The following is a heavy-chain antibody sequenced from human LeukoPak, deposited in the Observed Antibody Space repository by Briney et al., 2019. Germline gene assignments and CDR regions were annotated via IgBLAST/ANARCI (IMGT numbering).Heavy chain of an antibody. Sequence: PESSLRLSCTASGFTFRSYGMHWLRQAPDKALEWVADIWYCGYNKYYADSVKGRFTISRDNSQITLYLQMNSLRAEDTAVYYCARDISPLSYSGSLFDYWGQGTLVTVPS. CDR1: GFTFRSYG. J-gene: IGHJ4*02. D-gene: IGHD1-26*01. CDR3: ARDISPLSYSGSLFDY. V-gene: IGHV3-33*01. CDR2: IWYCGYNK.